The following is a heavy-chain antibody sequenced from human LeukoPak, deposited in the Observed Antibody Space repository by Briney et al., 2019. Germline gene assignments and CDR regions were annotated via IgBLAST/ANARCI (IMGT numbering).Heavy chain of an antibody. V-gene: IGHV4-4*02. J-gene: IGHJ5*02. Sequence: TSGTLSLTCGVSGGSISSTNWWTWVRQPPGGGLEWIGEVHLSGRTNYNPSLKSRVTISVDTSKNQFSLKLSSVTAADTAVYYCARCYQLLCYWFDPWGQGTLVTVSS. D-gene: IGHD2-2*01. CDR3: ARCYQLLCYWFDP. CDR2: VHLSGRT. CDR1: GGSISSTNW.